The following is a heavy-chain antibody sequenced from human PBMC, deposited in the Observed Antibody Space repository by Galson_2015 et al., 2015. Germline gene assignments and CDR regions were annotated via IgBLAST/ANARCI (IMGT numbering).Heavy chain of an antibody. CDR1: GYSISSGYY. CDR3: ARVFTMVRGVKEPKSYFDY. V-gene: IGHV4-38-2*01. Sequence: ETLSLTCAVSGYSISSGYYWGWIRQPPGKGLEWIGSIYHSGSTYYNPSLKSRVTISVDTSKNQFSLKLSSVTAADTAVYYCARVFTMVRGVKEPKSYFDYWGQGTLVTVSS. CDR2: IYHSGST. J-gene: IGHJ4*02. D-gene: IGHD3-10*01.